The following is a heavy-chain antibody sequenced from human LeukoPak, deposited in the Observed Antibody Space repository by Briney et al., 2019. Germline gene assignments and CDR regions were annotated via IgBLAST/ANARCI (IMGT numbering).Heavy chain of an antibody. D-gene: IGHD6-13*01. V-gene: IGHV5-51*01. CDR1: GYSFTNYW. CDR3: ARGSSSWFYYFDY. Sequence: GESLKISCKASGYSFTNYWIGWVRQMPGKGLEWMGIIYPGDSDTRYSPSFQGQVTISADKSISTAYLQWGSLKASDTAMYYCARGSSSWFYYFDYWGQGTLVTVSS. CDR2: IYPGDSDT. J-gene: IGHJ4*02.